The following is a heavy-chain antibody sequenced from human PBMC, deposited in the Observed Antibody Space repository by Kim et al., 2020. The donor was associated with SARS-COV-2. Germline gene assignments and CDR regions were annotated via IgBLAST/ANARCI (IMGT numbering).Heavy chain of an antibody. CDR1: GGSISSSNW. CDR2: IYHSGST. D-gene: IGHD2-2*01. CDR3: ARPSIVVVPAAMTRGGMDV. Sequence: LRRTLSLTCAVSGGSISSSNWWSWVRQPPGKGLEWIGEIYHSGSTNYNPSLKGRVTISVDKSKNQFSLKLSSVTAAYTAVYYCARPSIVVVPAAMTRGGMDVWGQGTPVTVSS. V-gene: IGHV4-4*02. J-gene: IGHJ6*02.